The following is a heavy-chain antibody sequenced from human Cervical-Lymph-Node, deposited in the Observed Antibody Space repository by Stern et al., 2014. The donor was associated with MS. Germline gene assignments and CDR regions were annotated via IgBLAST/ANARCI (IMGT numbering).Heavy chain of an antibody. CDR3: VRGYESSAYMRRRGGIDV. CDR1: GLNVRDDY. J-gene: IGHJ6*02. V-gene: IGHV3-53*01. CDR2: VYGDGST. Sequence: EVHLVESGGGVIQPGGSLRLSCAASGLNVRDDYMSWVRQAPGKGLECVASVYGDGSTYHDDSVKGRFIISRDNSENRLFLQMNNVRSQDTAVYYCVRGYESSAYMRRRGGIDVWGQGTTVTV. D-gene: IGHD3-16*01.